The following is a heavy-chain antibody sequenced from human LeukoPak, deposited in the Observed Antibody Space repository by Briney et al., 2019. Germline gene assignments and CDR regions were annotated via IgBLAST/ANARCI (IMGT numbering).Heavy chain of an antibody. V-gene: IGHV1-18*01. D-gene: IGHD3-16*01. CDR1: GYMFSTYG. J-gene: IGHJ4*02. CDR3: ARNPLWGATVGYYFDY. CDR2: ISAYNDNT. Sequence: AAVKVSCKASGYMFSTYGISWVRQAPGQGLEWMGWISAYNDNTNFAQKFQGRVTMTTDTSTNTVYMELRSLRSDDTAVYYCARNPLWGATVGYYFDYWGQGTQVTVSS.